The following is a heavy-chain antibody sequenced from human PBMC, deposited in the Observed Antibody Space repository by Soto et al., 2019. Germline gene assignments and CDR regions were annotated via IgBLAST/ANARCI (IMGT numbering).Heavy chain of an antibody. V-gene: IGHV4-34*01. CDR1: GGSFSGYY. J-gene: IGHJ4*02. D-gene: IGHD3-3*01. CDR2: INHSGST. Sequence: SETLSLTCAVYGGSFSGYYWSWIRQPPGKGLEWIGEINHSGSTNYNPSLKSRVTISVDTSKNLFSLKLSSVTAADSAVYYCARGAYDFWSGYHHGYFDYWGQGTLVTVS. CDR3: ARGAYDFWSGYHHGYFDY.